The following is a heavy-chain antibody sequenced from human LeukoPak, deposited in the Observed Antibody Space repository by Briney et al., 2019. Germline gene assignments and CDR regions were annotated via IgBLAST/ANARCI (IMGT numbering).Heavy chain of an antibody. CDR1: GGSFSGYY. D-gene: IGHD2-15*01. CDR2: INHSGST. V-gene: IGHV4-34*01. Sequence: SETLSLTCAVYGGSFSGYYWSWIRQPPGKGLEWIGEINHSGSTNYNPSLKSRVTISVDTSKNQFSPKLSSVTAADTAVYYCARSRGQYWYFDLWGRGTLVTVSS. J-gene: IGHJ2*01. CDR3: ARSRGQYWYFDL.